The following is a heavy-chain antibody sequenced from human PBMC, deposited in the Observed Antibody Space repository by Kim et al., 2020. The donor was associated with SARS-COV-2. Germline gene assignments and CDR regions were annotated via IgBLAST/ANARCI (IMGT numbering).Heavy chain of an antibody. CDR3: ARGRITMVRGVPGPPGLFDY. CDR2: IWYDGSNK. J-gene: IGHJ4*02. D-gene: IGHD3-10*01. CDR1: GFTFSSYG. Sequence: GGSLRLSCAASGFTFSSYGMHWVRQAPGKGLEWVAVIWYDGSNKYYADSVKGRFTISRDNSKNTLYLQMNSLRAEDTAVYYCARGRITMVRGVPGPPGLFDYWGQGTLVTVSS. V-gene: IGHV3-33*01.